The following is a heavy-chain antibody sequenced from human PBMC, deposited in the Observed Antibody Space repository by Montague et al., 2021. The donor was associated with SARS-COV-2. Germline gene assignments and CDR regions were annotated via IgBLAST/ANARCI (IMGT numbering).Heavy chain of an antibody. CDR3: ARVGFYTESYYDY. CDR1: GDSLNNGGYY. Sequence: TLSLTCTVSGDSLNNGGYYWSWVRQHPGKGLEWIGNIFHSGSIHFNPSLKSRITMSADTSTNQFSLHLSSVTAADTAVYFCARVGFYTESYYDYWGRGTLVTVSA. CDR2: IFHSGSI. J-gene: IGHJ4*02. D-gene: IGHD1-26*01. V-gene: IGHV4-31*03.